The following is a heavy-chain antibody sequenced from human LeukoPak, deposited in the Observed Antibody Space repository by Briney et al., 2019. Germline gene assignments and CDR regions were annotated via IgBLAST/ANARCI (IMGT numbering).Heavy chain of an antibody. CDR1: GFYFRKYW. Sequence: GGSLRLSCEASGFYFRKYWMTWVRQAPGKGLEWVANIKEDGSEMHYVDSVEGRFTISRDNAKNSVYLQMNSLRVEDTSVYYCGRGRGEPWADAHPLGYWGQGTLVTVSS. CDR3: GRGRGEPWADAHPLGY. CDR2: IKEDGSEM. V-gene: IGHV3-7*01. J-gene: IGHJ4*02. D-gene: IGHD1-14*01.